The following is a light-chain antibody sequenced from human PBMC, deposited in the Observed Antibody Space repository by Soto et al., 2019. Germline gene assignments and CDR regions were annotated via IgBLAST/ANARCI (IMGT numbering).Light chain of an antibody. V-gene: IGLV3-21*02. CDR3: QVWDSSSDHVV. Sequence: VLTQPPSVSVTPGQTARITCGGNKIGSKSVHWYQQKPGQAPVLVVYDDSDRPSGIPERFSGSNSGNTATLTISRVEAGDEADYYCQVWDSSSDHVVFGGGTKVTVL. J-gene: IGLJ2*01. CDR2: DDS. CDR1: KIGSKS.